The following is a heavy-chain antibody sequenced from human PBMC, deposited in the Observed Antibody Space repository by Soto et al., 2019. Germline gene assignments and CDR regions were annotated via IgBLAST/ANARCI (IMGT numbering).Heavy chain of an antibody. Sequence: GGSLRLSCAASGFTFSSYAMSWVRQAPGKGLEWVSAISGSGGSTYYADSVKGRFTISRDNSKNTLYLQMNSLRAEDTAVYYCAKRGLAAAGLNTLKYYYYYYYMDVWGKGTTVAVSS. CDR3: AKRGLAAAGLNTLKYYYYYYYMDV. D-gene: IGHD6-13*01. CDR1: GFTFSSYA. V-gene: IGHV3-23*01. J-gene: IGHJ6*03. CDR2: ISGSGGST.